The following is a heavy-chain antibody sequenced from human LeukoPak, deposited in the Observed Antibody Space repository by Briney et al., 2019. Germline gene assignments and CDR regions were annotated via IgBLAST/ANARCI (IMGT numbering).Heavy chain of an antibody. CDR3: AKDQWWFGELHAFDI. J-gene: IGHJ3*02. D-gene: IGHD3-10*01. Sequence: PGRSLRLSCAASGFTFSSYAMHWVRQAPGKGLEWVAVISYDGSNKHYADSVKGRFTISRGNSKNTLSLQMNRLRAEDTAVYYCAKDQWWFGELHAFDIWGQGTMVTVSS. V-gene: IGHV3-30*04. CDR2: ISYDGSNK. CDR1: GFTFSSYA.